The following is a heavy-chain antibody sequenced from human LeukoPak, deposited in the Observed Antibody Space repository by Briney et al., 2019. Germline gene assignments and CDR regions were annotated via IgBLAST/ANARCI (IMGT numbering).Heavy chain of an antibody. D-gene: IGHD5-24*01. J-gene: IGHJ4*02. Sequence: GGSLRLSCAASGFTFSSQAMSWVRQAPGKGLEWVSSISGSGGSTYYADSVKGRFTISRDNAKNSLYLQMNSLRDEDTAVYYCARDLRDGYNYGYYFDYWGQGTLVTVSS. CDR2: ISGSGGST. V-gene: IGHV3-23*01. CDR3: ARDLRDGYNYGYYFDY. CDR1: GFTFSSQA.